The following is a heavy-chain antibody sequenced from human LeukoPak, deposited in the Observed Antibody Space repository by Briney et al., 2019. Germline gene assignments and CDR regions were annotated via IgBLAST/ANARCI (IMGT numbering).Heavy chain of an antibody. Sequence: SQTLSLTCAISGDSVSSNSAAWNWIRQSPSRGLEWLGRTYYRSKWYNDYAVSVKSRITINPDTSKNQFSLQLNSVTPEDTAVYYCAASWGSGSYYNVIRNWFDPWGQGTLVTVSS. CDR2: TYYRSKWYN. V-gene: IGHV6-1*01. J-gene: IGHJ5*02. CDR3: AASWGSGSYYNVIRNWFDP. CDR1: GDSVSSNSAA. D-gene: IGHD3-10*01.